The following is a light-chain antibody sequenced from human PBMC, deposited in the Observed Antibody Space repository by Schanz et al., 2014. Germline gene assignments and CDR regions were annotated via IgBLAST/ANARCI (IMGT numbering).Light chain of an antibody. J-gene: IGLJ3*02. CDR3: CSYAGRTNLR. Sequence: QSALTQPPSASGSPGQSVAISCTGTSSDVGGYNYVSWYQQHPGKAPKLIIYEVTKRPAGFPDRFSGSKAGNTASLTVSGHQAEDEDDYYCCSYAGRTNLRFGGGTKLTVL. V-gene: IGLV2-8*01. CDR1: SSDVGGYNY. CDR2: EVT.